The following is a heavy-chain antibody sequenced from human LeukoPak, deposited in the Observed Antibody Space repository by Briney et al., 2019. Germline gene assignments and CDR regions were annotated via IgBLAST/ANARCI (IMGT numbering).Heavy chain of an antibody. J-gene: IGHJ5*02. CDR1: GFTFSSYS. CDR3: ARSIVGVTPLHNWFDP. D-gene: IGHD1-26*01. V-gene: IGHV3-21*04. CDR2: ISSSSSYI. Sequence: KAGGSLRLSCAASGFTFSSYSMNWVRQAPGKGLEWVSSISSSSSYIYYADSVKGRFTISRDNAKNSLYLQMNSLRAEDTAVYYCARSIVGVTPLHNWFDPWGQGTLVTVSS.